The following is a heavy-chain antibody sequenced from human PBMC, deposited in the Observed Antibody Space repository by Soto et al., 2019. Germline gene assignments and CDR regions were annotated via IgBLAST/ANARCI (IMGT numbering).Heavy chain of an antibody. CDR3: ASTAHSSGWYSGGFDY. J-gene: IGHJ4*02. Sequence: SETLSLTCTVSGGSISSYYWSWIRQPPGKGLEWIGYIYYSGSTNYNPSLKSRVTISVDTSKNQFSLKLSSVTAAGTAVYYCASTAHSSGWYSGGFDYWGQGTLVTVSS. CDR2: IYYSGST. V-gene: IGHV4-59*01. CDR1: GGSISSYY. D-gene: IGHD6-19*01.